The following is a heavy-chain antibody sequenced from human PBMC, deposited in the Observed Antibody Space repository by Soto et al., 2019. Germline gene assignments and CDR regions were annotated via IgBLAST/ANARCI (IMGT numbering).Heavy chain of an antibody. V-gene: IGHV4-34*01. CDR1: GGSFSGYY. CDR3: ARGQPGYYYGSGSYRGRYYFDY. J-gene: IGHJ4*02. D-gene: IGHD3-10*01. Sequence: QVQLQQWGAGLLKPSETLSLTCAVYGGSFSGYYWSWIRQPPGKGLEWIGEINHSGSTNYNPSLKSRVTISVDTSKNQFSLKLSSVTAADTAVYYCARGQPGYYYGSGSYRGRYYFDYWGQGTLVTVSS. CDR2: INHSGST.